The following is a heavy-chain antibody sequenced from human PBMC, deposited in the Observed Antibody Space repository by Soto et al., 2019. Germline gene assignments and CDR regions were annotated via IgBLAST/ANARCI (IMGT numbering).Heavy chain of an antibody. J-gene: IGHJ5*02. D-gene: IGHD5-18*01. CDR1: GGSISSSSYY. V-gene: IGHV4-39*01. CDR3: ARSNLRGYSYGYVSTNWFDP. Sequence: SETLSLTCTVSGGSISSSSYYWGWIRQPPGKGLEWIGSIYYSGSTYYNPSLKSRVTISVDTAKNQFYLKPSSVTAADTAVYYCARSNLRGYSYGYVSTNWFDPWGQGTLVTVSS. CDR2: IYYSGST.